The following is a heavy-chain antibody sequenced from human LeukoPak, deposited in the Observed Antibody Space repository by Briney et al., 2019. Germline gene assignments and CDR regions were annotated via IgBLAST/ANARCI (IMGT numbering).Heavy chain of an antibody. Sequence: PGGSLRLSCAASGFTFSSYAMSWVRQAPGKGLEWVSAISGSGGSTYYADSVKGRFTISRDNSENTLYLQMNSLRAEDTAVYYCAKGEGYGSSGWYDPSPLDYWGQGTLVTVSS. CDR3: AKGEGYGSSGWYDPSPLDY. V-gene: IGHV3-23*01. CDR1: GFTFSSYA. CDR2: ISGSGGST. J-gene: IGHJ4*02. D-gene: IGHD6-19*01.